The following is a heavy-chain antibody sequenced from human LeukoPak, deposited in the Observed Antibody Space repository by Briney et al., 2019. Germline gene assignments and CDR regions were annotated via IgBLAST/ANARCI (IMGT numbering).Heavy chain of an antibody. D-gene: IGHD3-10*01. CDR1: GYTFTGYY. J-gene: IGHJ4*02. Sequence: ASVKVSCKASGYTFTGYYMHWVRQAPGQGLEWMGWINPNSGGTNYAQKFQGRVTMTRDTSISTAYMELSRLRSDDTAVYYCARGFPRITMVRGVTRRVFDYWGQGTLVTVSS. V-gene: IGHV1-2*02. CDR3: ARGFPRITMVRGVTRRVFDY. CDR2: INPNSGGT.